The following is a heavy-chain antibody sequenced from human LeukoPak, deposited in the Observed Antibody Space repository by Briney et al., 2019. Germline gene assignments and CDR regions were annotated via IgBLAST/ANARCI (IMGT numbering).Heavy chain of an antibody. J-gene: IGHJ4*02. CDR2: IIPIFGTA. CDR3: AREGGKPNYFDY. CDR1: GGTFSSYA. D-gene: IGHD4-23*01. Sequence: SVKVSCKASGGTFSSYAISWVRQAPGQGLEWMREIIPIFGTANYAQKFQGRVTITADESTSTAYMELSSLRSEDTAVYYCAREGGKPNYFDYWGQGTLVTVSS. V-gene: IGHV1-69*01.